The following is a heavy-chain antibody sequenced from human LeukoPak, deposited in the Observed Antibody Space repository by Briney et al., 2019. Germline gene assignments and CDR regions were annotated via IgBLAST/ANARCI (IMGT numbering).Heavy chain of an antibody. D-gene: IGHD2-15*01. CDR2: IKQDGSEK. J-gene: IGHJ4*02. CDR1: GFTFSSYW. CDR3: ARDTYCSGGSCYSEGIYY. V-gene: IGHV3-7*01. Sequence: SGGSLRLSCAASGFTFSSYWMSWVRQAPGKGLEWVANIKQDGSEKYYVDSVKGRFTISRDNAKNSLYLQMNSLRAEDTAVYYCARDTYCSGGSCYSEGIYYWGQGTLVTVSS.